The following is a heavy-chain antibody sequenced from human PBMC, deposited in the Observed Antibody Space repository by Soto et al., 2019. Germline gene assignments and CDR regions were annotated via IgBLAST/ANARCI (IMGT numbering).Heavy chain of an antibody. D-gene: IGHD6-13*01. CDR2: MSSSSSYI. Sequence: GGSLRLSCVASGFTFSDYYMSWIRQAPGKGLEWLSYMSSSSSYIQYADSVKGRFTISRDNSKNTLYLQMNSLRAEDTAVYYCARDNSSSWYGQTNWFDPWGQGTLVTVSS. J-gene: IGHJ5*02. CDR1: GFTFSDYY. CDR3: ARDNSSSWYGQTNWFDP. V-gene: IGHV3-11*06.